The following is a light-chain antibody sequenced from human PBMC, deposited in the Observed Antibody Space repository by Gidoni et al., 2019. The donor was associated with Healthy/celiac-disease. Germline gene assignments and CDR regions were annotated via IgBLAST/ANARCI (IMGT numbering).Light chain of an antibody. Sequence: EIVLTQSPATLSLSPGERATLSCRASQSVSSDLAWYQQKPGQAPRLLIYDASHRATGIPARFSGSGSGTDFTLTIRSLEPEDFAVYYCQQRSNWPSLTFGQGTRLEIK. CDR2: DAS. CDR1: QSVSSD. V-gene: IGKV3-11*01. CDR3: QQRSNWPSLT. J-gene: IGKJ5*01.